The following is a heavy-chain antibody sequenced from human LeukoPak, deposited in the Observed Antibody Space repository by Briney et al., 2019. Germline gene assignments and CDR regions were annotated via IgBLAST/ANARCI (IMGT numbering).Heavy chain of an antibody. CDR3: ARDPTYGSGSYYGMDV. V-gene: IGHV3-30*04. Sequence: GGSLRLSCAASGFTFSAYAMHWVRQAPGKGLEWVAVISYDGSNKNYADSVKGRFTISRHNSENTLYLQINSLRAEDTAVYYCARDPTYGSGSYYGMDVWGQGTTVTVSS. J-gene: IGHJ6*02. D-gene: IGHD3-10*01. CDR1: GFTFSAYA. CDR2: ISYDGSNK.